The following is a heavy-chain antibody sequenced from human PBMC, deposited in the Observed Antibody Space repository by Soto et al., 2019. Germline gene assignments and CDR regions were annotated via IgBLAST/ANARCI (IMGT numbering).Heavy chain of an antibody. CDR2: INWNGGST. CDR1: GFTFDDYG. Sequence: PGGSLRLSCAASGFTFDDYGMSWVRQAPGKGLEWVSGINWNGGSTGYADSVKGRFTISRDNAKNSLYLQMNSLRAEDTALYHCVRYSSPSGLSGYYYYYMDVWGKGTTVTVSS. CDR3: VRYSSPSGLSGYYYYYMDV. V-gene: IGHV3-20*01. J-gene: IGHJ6*03. D-gene: IGHD6-6*01.